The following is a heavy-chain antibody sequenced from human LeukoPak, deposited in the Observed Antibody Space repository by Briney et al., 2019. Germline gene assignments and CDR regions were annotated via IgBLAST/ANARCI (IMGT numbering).Heavy chain of an antibody. D-gene: IGHD6-19*01. CDR1: GFTFSGYI. CDR3: ARDQWLDY. Sequence: GGSLRLSCAASGFTFSGYIMNWVRQAPGKGLEWVPFIGTSGNTIYYADSVKGRFTVSRDNAKNSLYLQMNSLRVEDTAVYYCARDQWLDYWGQGTLVTVSS. CDR2: IGTSGNTI. J-gene: IGHJ4*02. V-gene: IGHV3-48*01.